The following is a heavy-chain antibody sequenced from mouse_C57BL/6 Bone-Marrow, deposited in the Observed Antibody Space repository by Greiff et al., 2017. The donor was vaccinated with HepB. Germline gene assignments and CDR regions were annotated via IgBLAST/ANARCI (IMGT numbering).Heavy chain of an antibody. V-gene: IGHV5-12*01. D-gene: IGHD1-1*01. CDR2: ISNGGGST. Sequence: EVKLMDSGGGLVQPGGSLKLSCAASGFTFSDYYMYWVRQTPEKRLEWVAYISNGGGSTYYPDTVKGRFTISRDNAKNTLYLQMSRLKSEDTAMYYCARHDYGGYFDVWGTGTTVTVSS. CDR1: GFTFSDYY. J-gene: IGHJ1*03. CDR3: ARHDYGGYFDV.